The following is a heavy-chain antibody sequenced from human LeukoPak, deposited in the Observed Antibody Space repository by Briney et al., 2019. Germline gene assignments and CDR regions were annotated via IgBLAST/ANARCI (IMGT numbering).Heavy chain of an antibody. D-gene: IGHD1-26*01. J-gene: IGHJ4*02. CDR2: ITGSGGST. V-gene: IGHV3-23*01. CDR3: ARGTAYYVNDY. Sequence: PGGSLRLSCAASGFTFSNYAMSWVRQAPGKGLEWVSAITGSGGSTYYADSVKGRFTISRDNSKNTLYLQMNSLRAEDTAVYYCARGTAYYVNDYWGQGALVTVSS. CDR1: GFTFSNYA.